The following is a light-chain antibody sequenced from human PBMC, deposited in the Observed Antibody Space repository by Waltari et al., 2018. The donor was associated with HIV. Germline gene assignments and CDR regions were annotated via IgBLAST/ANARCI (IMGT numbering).Light chain of an antibody. Sequence: QSALTQPASVSGSPGQSITISCTGSSSVVGTYKHVSWYQHHPGKAPVLIVYVVSKLPSGVSNRYSASKSGKPASLTVSGLRAEDEADYYCSSYAGSSTFVIFGGGTKLTVL. CDR2: VVS. V-gene: IGLV2-23*02. CDR3: SSYAGSSTFVI. CDR1: SSVVGTYKH. J-gene: IGLJ2*01.